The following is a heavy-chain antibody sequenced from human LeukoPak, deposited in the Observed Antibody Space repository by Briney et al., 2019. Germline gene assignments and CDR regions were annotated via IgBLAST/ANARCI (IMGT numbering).Heavy chain of an antibody. CDR3: ARAFDNGGNSVADYFDY. V-gene: IGHV4-31*03. Sequence: SETLSLTCTVSGGSISSGGYYWTWIRQHPGKGLEWIGFIYYSGGTYYNPSLESRLTISVDTSKNQFSLRLSSVTAADTAVYYCARAFDNGGNSVADYFDYWGQGTLVTVSS. CDR2: IYYSGGT. D-gene: IGHD4-23*01. J-gene: IGHJ4*02. CDR1: GGSISSGGYY.